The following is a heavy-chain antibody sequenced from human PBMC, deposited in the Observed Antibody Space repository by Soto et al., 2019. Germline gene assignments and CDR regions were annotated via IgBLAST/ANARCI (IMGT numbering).Heavy chain of an antibody. CDR1: GIALDEYA. V-gene: IGHV3-9*01. D-gene: IGHD6-25*01. CDR2: ISSRSGSK. Sequence: PGGSLRLSCAGSGIALDEYAMHWVRQAPGKGPEWVPGISSRSGSKAYANSVKGRFTISRDNAKNSLYLQMTSLRTEDTALYYCAKAGLIAAPPDFWGQGTLVTVSS. CDR3: AKAGLIAAPPDF. J-gene: IGHJ4*02.